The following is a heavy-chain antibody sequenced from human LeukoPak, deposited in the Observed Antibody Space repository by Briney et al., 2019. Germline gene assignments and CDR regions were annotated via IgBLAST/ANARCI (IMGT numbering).Heavy chain of an antibody. V-gene: IGHV3-30-3*01. CDR2: ISYDGSNK. CDR3: ARGGSAGTGYYFDY. D-gene: IGHD6-19*01. J-gene: IGHJ4*02. Sequence: GGSLRLSCAASGFTFSSYAMHWVRQAPGKGLEWVAVISYDGSNKYYADSVKGRFTISRDNSKNTLYLQMNSLRAEDTAVYYCARGGSAGTGYYFDYWGQGTLVTVSS. CDR1: GFTFSSYA.